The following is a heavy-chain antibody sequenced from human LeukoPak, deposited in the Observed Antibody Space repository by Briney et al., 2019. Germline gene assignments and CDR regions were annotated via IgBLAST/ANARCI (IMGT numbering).Heavy chain of an antibody. CDR1: DFTFSRYS. J-gene: IGHJ5*02. D-gene: IGHD4-17*01. V-gene: IGHV3-21*01. CDR2: ISSGGHNI. Sequence: PGGSLRLSCAASDFTFSRYSMNWFRQAPGEGLEWVSSISSGGHNIYYADPVKGRFTISRDNAKKSLYLQMNTLRAEDTAVYYCARALLYGAWGQGTLVTVSS. CDR3: ARALLYGA.